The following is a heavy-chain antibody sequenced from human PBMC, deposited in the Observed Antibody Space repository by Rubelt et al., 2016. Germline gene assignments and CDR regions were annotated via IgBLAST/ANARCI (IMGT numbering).Heavy chain of an antibody. D-gene: IGHD2-21*01. CDR2: ITHSGST. CDR1: GGSFSNYY. Sequence: QVQLQQWGAGLLKPSETLSLTCAVYGGSFSNYYWNWIRQLPGKGLEWIGEITHSGSTNYNPSLKSRVTMAVDTSKNQFSRKLSSVTAADTAVYYGARVNSQRDARWFDPWGQGTLVIVSS. V-gene: IGHV4-34*01. J-gene: IGHJ5*02. CDR3: ARVNSQRDARWFDP.